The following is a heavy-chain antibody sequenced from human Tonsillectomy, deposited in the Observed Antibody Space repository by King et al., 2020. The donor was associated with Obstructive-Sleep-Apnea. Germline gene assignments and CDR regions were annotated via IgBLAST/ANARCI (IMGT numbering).Heavy chain of an antibody. CDR2: ISYSGTT. CDR3: ATHELELRPFDY. V-gene: IGHV4-59*08. Sequence: VQLQESGPGLVKPSETLSLTCNVSGGSISSYFWSWIRQPPGKGLEWIGDISYSGTTKYNPILQSRVTISADTSKNQFSLKLSSVTAADTAVYSCATHELELRPFDYWGQGALVTVSS. D-gene: IGHD1-7*01. J-gene: IGHJ4*02. CDR1: GGSISSYF.